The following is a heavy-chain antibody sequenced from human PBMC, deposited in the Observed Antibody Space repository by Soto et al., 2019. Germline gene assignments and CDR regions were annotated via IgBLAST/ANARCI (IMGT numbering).Heavy chain of an antibody. V-gene: IGHV3-30*04. CDR1: GFTFSSYA. Sequence: QVQLVESGGGVVQPGRSLRLSCAASGFTFSSYAMHWVRQAPGKGLEWVAVIAYDGRNKYYADSVKGRFTISRDNSKNTLYLQMNSLRIEDTAVYHCARELERVFDYWGQGTLVTVSS. CDR3: ARELERVFDY. J-gene: IGHJ4*02. D-gene: IGHD1-1*01. CDR2: IAYDGRNK.